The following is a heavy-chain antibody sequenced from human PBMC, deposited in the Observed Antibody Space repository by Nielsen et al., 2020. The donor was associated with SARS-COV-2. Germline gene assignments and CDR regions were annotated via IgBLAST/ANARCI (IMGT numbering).Heavy chain of an antibody. CDR3: ATWYNSRPTDY. V-gene: IGHV3-33*05. CDR1: GFNFKDYG. Sequence: GESLKISCTASGFNFKDYGMHWIRQAPGRGLEWVAVTSYDGSFKFYADSVRGRFTVSRDNAKNTLFLQMNSLKVEDTAQYYCATWYNSRPTDYWGQGTLVIVSS. D-gene: IGHD1-1*01. CDR2: TSYDGSFK. J-gene: IGHJ4*02.